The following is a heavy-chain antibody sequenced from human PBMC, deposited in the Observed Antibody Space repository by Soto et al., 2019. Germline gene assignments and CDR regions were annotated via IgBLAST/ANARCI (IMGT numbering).Heavy chain of an antibody. CDR3: ARGPGIAVAGTGGDY. D-gene: IGHD6-19*01. CDR1: GGSFSGYY. Sequence: QVQLQQWGAGLLKPSETLSLTCAVYGGSFSGYYWSWIRQPPGKGLEWIGEINHSGSTNYNPSLKSRVTISVDTSKNQFSLKLSSVTAADTAVYYCARGPGIAVAGTGGDYWGQGTLVTVSS. CDR2: INHSGST. V-gene: IGHV4-34*01. J-gene: IGHJ4*02.